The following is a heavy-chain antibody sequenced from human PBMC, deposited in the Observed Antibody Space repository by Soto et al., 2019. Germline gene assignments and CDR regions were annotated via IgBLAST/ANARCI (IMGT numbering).Heavy chain of an antibody. CDR3: ARGGVLRYYDSSGYNKGAFDI. Sequence: SVKVSCKASGGTFSSYAISWVRQAPGQGLEWMGGIIPIFGTANYAQKFQGRVTITADESTSTAYMELSSLRSEDTAVYYCARGGVLRYYDSSGYNKGAFDIWGQ. V-gene: IGHV1-69*13. CDR1: GGTFSSYA. D-gene: IGHD3-22*01. CDR2: IIPIFGTA. J-gene: IGHJ3*02.